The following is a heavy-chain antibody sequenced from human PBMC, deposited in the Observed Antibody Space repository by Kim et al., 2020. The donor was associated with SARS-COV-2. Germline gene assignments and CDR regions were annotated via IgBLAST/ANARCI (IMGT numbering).Heavy chain of an antibody. CDR1: GFTFSSYA. D-gene: IGHD6-25*01. CDR2: ISGSGGST. J-gene: IGHJ6*02. CDR3: AKDLGSDTNYYYYYGMDV. Sequence: GGSLRLSCAASGFTFSSYAMSWVRQAPGKGLEWVSAISGSGGSTYYADSVKGRFTISRDNSKNTLYLQMNSLRAEDTAVYYCAKDLGSDTNYYYYYGMDVWGQGTTVTVSS. V-gene: IGHV3-23*01.